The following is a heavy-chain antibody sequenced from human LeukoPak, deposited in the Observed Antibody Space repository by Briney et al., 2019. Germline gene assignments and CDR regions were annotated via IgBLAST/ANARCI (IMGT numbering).Heavy chain of an antibody. V-gene: IGHV3-7*01. CDR2: IKQDGSEK. J-gene: IGHJ3*02. CDR1: GFTFSNYW. D-gene: IGHD3-10*01. Sequence: GGSLRLSCAASGFTFSNYWMSWVRQAPGEGLEWVANIKQDGSEKNYVDSVKGRFTISRDNAKNSLYLQMNSLRAEDTAVYYCARGAYGSGSYYSIGAFDIWGQGTMVTVSS. CDR3: ARGAYGSGSYYSIGAFDI.